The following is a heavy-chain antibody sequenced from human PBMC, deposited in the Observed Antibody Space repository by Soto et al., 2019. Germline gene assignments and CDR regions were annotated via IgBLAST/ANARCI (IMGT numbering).Heavy chain of an antibody. V-gene: IGHV3-30*18. D-gene: IGHD2-15*01. CDR1: GFTFSSYG. J-gene: IGHJ6*02. Sequence: GGSLRLSCAASGFTFSSYGMHWVRQAPGKGLEWVAVISYDGSNKYYADSVKGRFTISRDNSKNTLYLQMNSLRAEDTAVYYCAKEREASGYCSGGSCYPPPTRYYYYGMDVWGQGTTVTVSS. CDR3: AKEREASGYCSGGSCYPPPTRYYYYGMDV. CDR2: ISYDGSNK.